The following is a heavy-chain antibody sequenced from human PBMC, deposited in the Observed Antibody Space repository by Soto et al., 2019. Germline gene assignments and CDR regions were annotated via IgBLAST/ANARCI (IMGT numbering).Heavy chain of an antibody. V-gene: IGHV3-23*01. D-gene: IGHD6-19*01. CDR2: ISGSGGST. J-gene: IGHJ2*01. CDR1: GFTFSSYA. Sequence: EVQLLESGGGLVQPGGSLRLSCAASGFTFSSYAMSWVRQAPGKGLEWVSAISGSGGSTYYADSVKGRFTISRDNSKNTLYLQMNSLRAEDTAVYYCAQGVAAIVGYFDLWGRGTLVTVSS. CDR3: AQGVAAIVGYFDL.